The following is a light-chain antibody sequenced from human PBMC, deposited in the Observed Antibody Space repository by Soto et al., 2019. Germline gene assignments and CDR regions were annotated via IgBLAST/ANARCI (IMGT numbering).Light chain of an antibody. Sequence: DIQMTQSPSTLSASVGDRVTITCRASQSISSCLAWFQQKPGKAPKLLIYDASTMESGIPARFSGSGSGTEFTLTISSLQSDDFAVYYCQQYNSYSRTFGQGTKVEIK. CDR3: QQYNSYSRT. V-gene: IGKV1-5*01. CDR2: DAS. J-gene: IGKJ1*01. CDR1: QSISSC.